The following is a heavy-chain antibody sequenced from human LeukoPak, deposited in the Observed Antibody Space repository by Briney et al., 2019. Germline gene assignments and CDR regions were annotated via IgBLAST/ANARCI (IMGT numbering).Heavy chain of an antibody. D-gene: IGHD6-13*01. Sequence: ASVKVSCKASGYTLTGYYIHWVRQAPGQGLEWMGWINPYSGGTIYAQKFQGRVTMTGDTSIGTAYMDLSRLTSDDTAVFYCARGDSSSYYYLEYWGQGTLVTVSS. J-gene: IGHJ4*02. V-gene: IGHV1-2*02. CDR3: ARGDSSSYYYLEY. CDR1: GYTLTGYY. CDR2: INPYSGGT.